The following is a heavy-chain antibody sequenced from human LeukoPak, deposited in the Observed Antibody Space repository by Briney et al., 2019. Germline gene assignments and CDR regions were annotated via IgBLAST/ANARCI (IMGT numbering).Heavy chain of an antibody. Sequence: PTGGSLRLSCAASGLTFSSYAMSWVRQAPGKGLEWVSAISVSGGTTYYADSVRGRFTISRDNSKNTLYLQMNSLRDEDTALYYCAKDSSQHDSWGQGTLVTVSS. CDR3: AKDSSQHDS. J-gene: IGHJ4*02. CDR1: GLTFSSYA. V-gene: IGHV3-23*01. CDR2: ISVSGGTT.